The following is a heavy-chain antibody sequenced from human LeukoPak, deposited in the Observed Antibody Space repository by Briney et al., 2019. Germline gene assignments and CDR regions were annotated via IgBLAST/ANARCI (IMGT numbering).Heavy chain of an antibody. D-gene: IGHD3-22*01. CDR1: GGSISSYY. CDR3: ARDTYYYDSSGYYNGRYFDY. J-gene: IGHJ4*02. CDR2: IYTSGST. V-gene: IGHV4-4*07. Sequence: SETLSLTCTVSGGSISSYYWSWIRQPAGKGLEWIGRIYTSGSTNYNPSLKSRVTMSVDTSKNQFSLKLNSVTAADTAVYYCARDTYYYDSSGYYNGRYFDYWGQGTLVTVPS.